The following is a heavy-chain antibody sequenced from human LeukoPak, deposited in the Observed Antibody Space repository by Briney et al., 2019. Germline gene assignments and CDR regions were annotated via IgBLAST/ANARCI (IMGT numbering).Heavy chain of an antibody. CDR1: GYTFTGYY. V-gene: IGHV1-2*02. D-gene: IGHD5-18*01. CDR3: ARGHRYGFLSGDHYYYYMDV. J-gene: IGHJ6*03. CDR2: INPKSGGT. Sequence: ASVTVSCKASGYTFTGYYMYWVRQAPGQGLDWMGWINPKSGGTNYAQKFQGRVTMTRDTSISTAYMELRRLRSDDTAVYYCARGHRYGFLSGDHYYYYMDVWGKGTSVTISS.